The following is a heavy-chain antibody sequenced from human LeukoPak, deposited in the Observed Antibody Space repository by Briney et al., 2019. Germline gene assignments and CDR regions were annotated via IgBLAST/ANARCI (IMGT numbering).Heavy chain of an antibody. D-gene: IGHD3-22*01. CDR3: AREAPYYYDSSGYFAFDY. Sequence: GGSLRLSCAASGFTFSMYSMNWVRQAPGKGPEWVSYISSSSTIYYADSVKGRFTISRDNAKSSLYLQMNSLRDEDTAVYYCAREAPYYYDSSGYFAFDYWGQGTLVTVSS. V-gene: IGHV3-48*02. CDR1: GFTFSMYS. J-gene: IGHJ4*02. CDR2: ISSSSTI.